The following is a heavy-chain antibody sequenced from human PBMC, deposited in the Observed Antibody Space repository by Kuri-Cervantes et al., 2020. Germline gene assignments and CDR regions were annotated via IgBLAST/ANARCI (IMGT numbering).Heavy chain of an antibody. J-gene: IGHJ4*02. CDR1: GFTFSSYA. Sequence: GESLKISCAASGFTFSSYAMSWVRQAPGKGLEWVSAISGSGGSTYYADSVKGRFTISRDNSKNTLYLQMNSLRAEDTAVYYCARDWGSSGWFDYWGQGTLVTVS. CDR3: ARDWGSSGWFDY. V-gene: IGHV3-23*01. D-gene: IGHD6-19*01. CDR2: ISGSGGST.